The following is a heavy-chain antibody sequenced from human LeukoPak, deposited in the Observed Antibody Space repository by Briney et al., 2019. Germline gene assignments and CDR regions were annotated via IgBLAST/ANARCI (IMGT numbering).Heavy chain of an antibody. D-gene: IGHD6-13*01. Sequence: GGSLRLSCAAPGFTFSSYSMKWVRPAPGKGLEWVSSISSSSSYIYYADSVKGRFTISRDNAKNSLYLQMNSLRAEDTAVYYCARARIAAAEDDYWGQGTLVTVSS. V-gene: IGHV3-21*01. CDR1: GFTFSSYS. CDR2: ISSSSSYI. CDR3: ARARIAAAEDDY. J-gene: IGHJ4*02.